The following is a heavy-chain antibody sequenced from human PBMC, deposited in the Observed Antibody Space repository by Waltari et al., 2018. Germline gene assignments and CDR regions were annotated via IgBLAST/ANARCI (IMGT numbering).Heavy chain of an antibody. CDR2: ITSTSNDI. V-gene: IGHV3-48*01. CDR1: GFPFSNYI. Sequence: EVQLVESGGGLVQPGGSLRLSCAASGFPFSNYITYWARQSPGKGLEWVAYITSTSNDIHYPDSVRGRFTVSRDNAKNSLYLRMDSLRAEDTAVYYCAKGWNFDSWGQGTLVTVSS. CDR3: AKGWNFDS. J-gene: IGHJ4*02. D-gene: IGHD2-15*01.